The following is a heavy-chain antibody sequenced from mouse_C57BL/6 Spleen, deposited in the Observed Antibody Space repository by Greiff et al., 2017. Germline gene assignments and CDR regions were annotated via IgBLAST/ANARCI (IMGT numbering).Heavy chain of an antibody. CDR3: ARHDYYGSSPWFAY. J-gene: IGHJ3*01. CDR2: ISSGGSYT. V-gene: IGHV5-6*01. Sequence: EVQGVESGGDLVKPGGSLKLSCAASGFTFSSYGMSWVRQTPDKRLEWVATISSGGSYTYYPDSVKGRFTISRDNAKNTLYLQMSSLKSEDTAMYYCARHDYYGSSPWFAYWGQGTLVTVSA. CDR1: GFTFSSYG. D-gene: IGHD1-1*01.